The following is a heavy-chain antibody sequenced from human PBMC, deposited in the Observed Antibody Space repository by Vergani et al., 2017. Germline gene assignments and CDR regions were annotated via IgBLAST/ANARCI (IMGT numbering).Heavy chain of an antibody. CDR3: APDIVVVVAAQVY. Sequence: EVQLLESGGGLVQPGGSLRLSCAASGFTFSSYAMSWVRQAPGKGLEWVSAIIGSVGSTYYADSVKGRFTISRDNSKNTLYLQMNSLRAEDTAVYYCAPDIVVVVAAQVYWGQGTLVTVSS. J-gene: IGHJ4*02. V-gene: IGHV3-23*01. D-gene: IGHD2-15*01. CDR2: IIGSVGST. CDR1: GFTFSSYA.